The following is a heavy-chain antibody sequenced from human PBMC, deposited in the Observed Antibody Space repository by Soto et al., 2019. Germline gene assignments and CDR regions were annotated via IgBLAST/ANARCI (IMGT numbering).Heavy chain of an antibody. CDR2: IKQDGSEK. J-gene: IGHJ4*02. Sequence: ETLSLTCTVSGGSISRNSYYWGWIRQPPGKGLEWVANIKQDGSEKYYVDSVKGRFTISRDNAKNSLYLQMNSLRAEDTAVYYCARSYWNDHFDYWGQGTLVTVSS. CDR1: GGSISRNSYY. D-gene: IGHD1-1*01. CDR3: ARSYWNDHFDY. V-gene: IGHV3-7*01.